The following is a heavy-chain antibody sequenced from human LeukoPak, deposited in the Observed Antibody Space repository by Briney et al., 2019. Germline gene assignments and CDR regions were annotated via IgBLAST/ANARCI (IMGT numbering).Heavy chain of an antibody. D-gene: IGHD3-3*01. Sequence: SVKVSCKAYGGTFSTHSITWVRQAPGQGLEWMGRIIPIFGTANYAQKFQGRVTITTDESTSTAYMELSSLRSEDTAVYYCATGYDFWSGLVGSDNWFDPWGQGTLVTVSS. CDR1: GGTFSTHS. CDR3: ATGYDFWSGLVGSDNWFDP. CDR2: IIPIFGTA. J-gene: IGHJ5*02. V-gene: IGHV1-69*05.